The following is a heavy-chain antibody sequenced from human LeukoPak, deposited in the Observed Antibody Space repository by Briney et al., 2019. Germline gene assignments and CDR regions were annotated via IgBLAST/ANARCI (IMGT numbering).Heavy chain of an antibody. CDR3: AGHYGDAFDI. Sequence: GRSLRLSCAASGFTFSSYAMHWVRQAPGKGLEWVAVISYDGSNKYYADSVKGRFTISRDNSKNTLYLQMNSLRAEDTAVYYCAGHYGDAFDIWGQGTMVTVSS. D-gene: IGHD3-16*01. V-gene: IGHV3-30-3*01. J-gene: IGHJ3*02. CDR1: GFTFSSYA. CDR2: ISYDGSNK.